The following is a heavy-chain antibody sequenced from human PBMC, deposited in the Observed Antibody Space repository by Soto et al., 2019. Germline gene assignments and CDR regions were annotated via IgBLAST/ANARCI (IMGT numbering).Heavy chain of an antibody. CDR3: ARSTNDYGDRH. D-gene: IGHD4-17*01. Sequence: QVQLVQSGAEVKKPGASVKVSCEASGYTYTSYDIDWVRQATGQGLEWMGWMNPNRGNTGYAQKFQGRVTMTRNTSISTAYMELSSLRSEDTAVYYCARSTNDYGDRHWGQGTLVTVSS. CDR2: MNPNRGNT. CDR1: GYTYTSYD. J-gene: IGHJ4*02. V-gene: IGHV1-8*01.